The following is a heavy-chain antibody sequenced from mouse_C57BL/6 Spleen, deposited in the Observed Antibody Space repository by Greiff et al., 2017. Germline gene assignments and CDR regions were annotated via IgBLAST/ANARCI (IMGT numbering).Heavy chain of an antibody. CDR2: IDPANGNT. J-gene: IGHJ2*01. Sequence: VQLQQSVAELVRPGASVKLSCTASGFNINNSYMHWVKQRPEQGLEWIGRIDPANGNTKYAPKFQGKATITADTSSNTAYLQLSSLTSEDTAIYYWARSGLDRNCFDYWGQGTTLTVSS. D-gene: IGHD3-1*01. CDR3: ARSGLDRNCFDY. CDR1: GFNINNSY. V-gene: IGHV14-3*01.